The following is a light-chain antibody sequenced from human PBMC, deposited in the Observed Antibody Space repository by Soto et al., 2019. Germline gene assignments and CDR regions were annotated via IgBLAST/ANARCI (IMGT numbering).Light chain of an antibody. J-gene: IGLJ7*01. CDR1: SSNIGAGHV. CDR3: QSYDSSLSGSKTV. Sequence: QPVLTQPPSVSGAPGQTVTISCTGSSSNIGAGHVVHWYRRLPGTAPKLLIFGNTNRPSGVPDRFSGSRSGTSASLAISGLQAEDEADYYCQSYDSSLSGSKTVFGGGTQLTVL. V-gene: IGLV1-40*01. CDR2: GNT.